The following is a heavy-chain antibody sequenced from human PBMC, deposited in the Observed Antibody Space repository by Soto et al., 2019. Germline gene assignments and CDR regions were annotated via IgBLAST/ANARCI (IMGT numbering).Heavy chain of an antibody. J-gene: IGHJ4*02. Sequence: ETLSLTCTVSGGSISSYFWSWIRQPPGKGLEWIGYIYYSGSTYYNPSLKSRVTISVDTSKNQFSLKLSSVTAADTAVYYCAGIYSGSPGGTLRYWGQGTLVTVSS. V-gene: IGHV4-59*06. D-gene: IGHD1-26*01. CDR3: AGIYSGSPGGTLRY. CDR1: GGSISSYF. CDR2: IYYSGST.